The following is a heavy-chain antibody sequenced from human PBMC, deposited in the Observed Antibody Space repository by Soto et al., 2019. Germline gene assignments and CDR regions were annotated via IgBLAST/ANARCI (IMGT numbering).Heavy chain of an antibody. V-gene: IGHV3-30*18. J-gene: IGHJ4*02. CDR3: AKDRRPHEYCSGGSCYNGFAY. Sequence: PGGSLRLSCAASGFTFDTYGIHWVRQAPGKGLEWVALISYDGNNKYYADSVKGRFTISRDKSKNRLYLQMNSLRAEDTAVYYCAKDRRPHEYCSGGSCYNGFAYWGQGTLVTVSS. CDR1: GFTFDTYG. D-gene: IGHD2-15*01. CDR2: ISYDGNNK.